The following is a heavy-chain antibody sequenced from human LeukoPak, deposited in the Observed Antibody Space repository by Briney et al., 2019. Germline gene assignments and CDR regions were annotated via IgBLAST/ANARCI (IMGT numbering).Heavy chain of an antibody. CDR2: ISSSSSTI. J-gene: IGHJ4*02. CDR3: ARGDCSGGSCYLSLTTIDY. Sequence: GGSLRLSCAASGFTFSSYSMNWVRQAPGKGLEWVSYISSSSSTIYYADSVKGRFTISRDNAKNSLYLQMNSLRAEDTAVYYCARGDCSGGSCYLSLTTIDYWGQGTLVTVSS. V-gene: IGHV3-48*01. CDR1: GFTFSSYS. D-gene: IGHD2-15*01.